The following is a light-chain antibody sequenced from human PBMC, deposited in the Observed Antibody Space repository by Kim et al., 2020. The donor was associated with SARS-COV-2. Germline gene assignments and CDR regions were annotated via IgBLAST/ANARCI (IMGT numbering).Light chain of an antibody. CDR1: QSVGRN. J-gene: IGKJ2*01. Sequence: GESATVSGRASQSVGRNLAWYQQKPGQVPRLLIYGASTRATGISARFSGSGSGTEFTLTISSLQSEDFAVYFCQQYNTMYTFGQGTKLEI. V-gene: IGKV3D-15*01. CDR3: QQYNTMYT. CDR2: GAS.